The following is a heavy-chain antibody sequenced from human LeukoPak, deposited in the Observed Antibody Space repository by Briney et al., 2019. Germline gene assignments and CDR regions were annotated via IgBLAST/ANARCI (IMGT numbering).Heavy chain of an antibody. CDR3: ARESGSYRNPDAFDI. CDR2: INPSGGST. CDR1: GYTFTSYY. D-gene: IGHD1-26*01. Sequence: ASVKVSCKASGYTFTSYYMHWVRQPPGQGLEWMGIINPSGGSTSYAQKFQGRVTMTRDTSTSTVYMELSSLRSEDTAVYYCARESGSYRNPDAFDIWGQGTMVTVSS. V-gene: IGHV1-46*01. J-gene: IGHJ3*02.